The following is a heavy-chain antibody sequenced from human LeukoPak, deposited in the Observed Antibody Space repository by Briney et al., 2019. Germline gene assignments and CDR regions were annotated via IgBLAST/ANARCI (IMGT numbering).Heavy chain of an antibody. CDR2: INPNSGGT. D-gene: IGHD3-22*01. V-gene: IGHV1-2*02. Sequence: ASVKVSCKASGYTFTSYAMNWVRQAPGQGLEWMGWINPNSGGTNYAQKFQGRVTMTRDTSISTAYMELSRLRSDDTAVYYCAREIRYYDSSGTDAFDIWGQGTMVTVSS. J-gene: IGHJ3*02. CDR3: AREIRYYDSSGTDAFDI. CDR1: GYTFTSYA.